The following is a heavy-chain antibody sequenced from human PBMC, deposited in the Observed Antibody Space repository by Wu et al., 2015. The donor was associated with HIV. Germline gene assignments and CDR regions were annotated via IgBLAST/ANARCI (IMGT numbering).Heavy chain of an antibody. D-gene: IGHD3-9*01. CDR1: GYTFTSYG. Sequence: QVQLVQSGAEVKKPGASVKVSCKASGYTFTSYGISWVRQAPGQGLEWMGWISAYNGNTNYAQKLQGRVTMTTDTSTSTAYMELRSLRSDDTAVYYCARTVLPYDILTGYLPPDYWGQGTLVTVSS. CDR3: ARTVLPYDILTGYLPPDY. J-gene: IGHJ4*02. V-gene: IGHV1-18*01. CDR2: ISAYNGNT.